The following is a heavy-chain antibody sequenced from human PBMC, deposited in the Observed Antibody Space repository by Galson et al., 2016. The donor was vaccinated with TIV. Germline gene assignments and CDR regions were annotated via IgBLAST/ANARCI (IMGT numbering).Heavy chain of an antibody. CDR3: ARDIPCGGSCYFFDD. V-gene: IGHV1-3*01. CDR2: INAANGDT. Sequence: SVKVSCKASGYTFINYAIHWVRQAPGQRLEWMGWINAANGDTKSSQKFQGRVTTTRDTSATTVYLGLSSLRSDDTAVYFCARDIPCGGSCYFFDDWGQGTLVTVSS. CDR1: GYTFINYA. J-gene: IGHJ4*02. D-gene: IGHD2-15*01.